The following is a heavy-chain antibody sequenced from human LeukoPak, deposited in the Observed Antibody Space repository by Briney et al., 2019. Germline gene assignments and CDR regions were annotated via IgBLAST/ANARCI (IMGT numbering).Heavy chain of an antibody. V-gene: IGHV4-59*01. J-gene: IGHJ5*02. Sequence: SETLSLTCTVSGGSISSYYWSWIRQPPGKGLEWVGYIYYSGSTNYNPSLKSRVTISVDPSKNQFSLKLSSVTAADTAVYYCARSGITIFGVVTMNWFDPWGQGTLVTVSS. CDR1: GGSISSYY. D-gene: IGHD3-3*01. CDR3: ARSGITIFGVVTMNWFDP. CDR2: IYYSGST.